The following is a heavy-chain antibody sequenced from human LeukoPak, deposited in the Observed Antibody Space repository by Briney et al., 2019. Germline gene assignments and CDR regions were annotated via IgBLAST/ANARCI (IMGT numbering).Heavy chain of an antibody. J-gene: IGHJ5*02. CDR2: IYYSGST. Sequence: PSETLSLTCTVSGGSISSSSYYWGWIRQPPGKGLEWIGSIYYSGSTYYNPSLKSRVTISVDTSKNQFSLKLSSVTAADTAVYYCARDFSGFSFDPWGQGTLVTVSS. CDR1: GGSISSSSYY. CDR3: ARDFSGFSFDP. D-gene: IGHD2/OR15-2a*01. V-gene: IGHV4-39*07.